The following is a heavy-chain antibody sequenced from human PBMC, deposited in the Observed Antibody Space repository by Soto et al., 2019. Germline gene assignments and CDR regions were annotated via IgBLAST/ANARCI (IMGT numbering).Heavy chain of an antibody. V-gene: IGHV3-21*01. J-gene: IGHJ4*02. Sequence: PGGSLRLSCAASGFTFSSYSMNWVRQAPGKGLEWVSSISSSSSYIYYADSVKGRFTISRDNAKNSLYLQMNSLRAEDTAVYYCARDSSPYYYGSGSYFGGDYWGQGTLVTVSS. CDR2: ISSSSSYI. CDR3: ARDSSPYYYGSGSYFGGDY. CDR1: GFTFSSYS. D-gene: IGHD3-10*01.